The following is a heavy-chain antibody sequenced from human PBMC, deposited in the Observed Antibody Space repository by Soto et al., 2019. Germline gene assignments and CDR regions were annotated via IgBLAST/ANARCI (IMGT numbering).Heavy chain of an antibody. CDR2: IKPDGSAT. J-gene: IGHJ4*02. V-gene: IGHV3-7*01. D-gene: IGHD2-21*02. Sequence: EVQLVESGGGLVQPGGSLRLSCAVSGFTFGSYWMNWVRLIPGKGLEWVAYIKPDGSATYYVDSVKGRFTISRDNAKNSLYLQMNGLRVEDTSVYYCARAGYCGLGCYYYFDYGGQGTLVTVSS. CDR3: ARAGYCGLGCYYYFDY. CDR1: GFTFGSYW.